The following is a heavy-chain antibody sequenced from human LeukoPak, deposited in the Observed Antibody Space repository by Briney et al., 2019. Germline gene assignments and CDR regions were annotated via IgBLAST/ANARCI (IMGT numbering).Heavy chain of an antibody. CDR1: GGSISSSNW. CDR3: ARALGFYSSSLPVN. V-gene: IGHV4-4*02. CDR2: IYHSGST. Sequence: SGTLSLTCAVSGGSISSSNWWSWVRQPPGKGLEWIGEIYHSGSTNYNPSLKSRVTISVDKSKNQFSLNLSSVTAADTAVYYCARALGFYSSSLPVNWGQGTLVTVSS. J-gene: IGHJ4*02. D-gene: IGHD6-13*01.